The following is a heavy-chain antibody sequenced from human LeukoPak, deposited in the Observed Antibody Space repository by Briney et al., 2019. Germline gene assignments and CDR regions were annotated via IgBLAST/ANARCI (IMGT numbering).Heavy chain of an antibody. V-gene: IGHV1-2*02. CDR1: GYIFTDYY. J-gene: IGHJ4*02. D-gene: IGHD4-23*01. CDR3: ATDYGGTNFDY. CDR2: INPNSGGT. Sequence: ASVKVSCKASGYIFTDYYIHWVRQAPGQGLEWMGWINPNSGGTNYAQKFQGRVTMTRDTSISTAYMELSRLRSDDTAVYYCATDYGGTNFDYWGQGTLVTVSS.